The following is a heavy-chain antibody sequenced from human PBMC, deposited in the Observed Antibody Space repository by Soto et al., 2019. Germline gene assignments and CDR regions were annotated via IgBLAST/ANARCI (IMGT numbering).Heavy chain of an antibody. V-gene: IGHV4-34*10. Sequence: SETLSLTCAVYGGSFSGYYWSWIRQPPGKGLEWIGEINHSGSTIYNPSLKSRVTISADKSISTAYLQWSSLKASDTAMYYCARRYCSSTSCYRSWFDPWGQGTLVTVSS. CDR1: GGSFSGYY. J-gene: IGHJ5*02. CDR2: INHSGST. D-gene: IGHD2-2*01. CDR3: ARRYCSSTSCYRSWFDP.